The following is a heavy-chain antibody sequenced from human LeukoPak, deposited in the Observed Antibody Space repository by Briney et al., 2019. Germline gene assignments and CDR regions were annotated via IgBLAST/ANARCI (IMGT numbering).Heavy chain of an antibody. D-gene: IGHD2-2*01. Sequence: HPGGSLRLSCAASGFTFSSYWMTWVRQAPGKGLEWMANIKQDGSEIYYVDSVKGRFTISRDNAKNSLYLQMNSLRAEDTAIYYCARVSIVVVPGSNWFDPWGQGTLVTVSS. V-gene: IGHV3-7*01. J-gene: IGHJ5*02. CDR1: GFTFSSYW. CDR3: ARVSIVVVPGSNWFDP. CDR2: IKQDGSEI.